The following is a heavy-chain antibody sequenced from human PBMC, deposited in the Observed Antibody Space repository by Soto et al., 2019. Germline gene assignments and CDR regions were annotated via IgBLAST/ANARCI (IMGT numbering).Heavy chain of an antibody. CDR2: IWYDGSNV. CDR3: ARDKGSSTVVSGISQEGYFDS. D-gene: IGHD6-19*01. Sequence: GGSLRLSCAASGFTFSIFGMHWVRQAPGKGLEWAAIIWYDGSNVYYADSVRGRFTISRDNSKNTGYLQMNSLRAEDTAVYYCARDKGSSTVVSGISQEGYFDSWGQGTLVTVSS. V-gene: IGHV3-33*01. J-gene: IGHJ4*02. CDR1: GFTFSIFG.